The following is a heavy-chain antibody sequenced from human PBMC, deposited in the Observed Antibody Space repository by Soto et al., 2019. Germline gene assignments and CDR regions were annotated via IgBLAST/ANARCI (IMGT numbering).Heavy chain of an antibody. CDR3: TRGLPSHFGYAS. D-gene: IGHD3-16*01. Sequence: PSETLSLTCSVSGDSISSYYWTWIRQSPGKGLEWVGYVFYSGATNYNPSLKSRVTISLDASKKQVSLRLTSATAADTAVYYCTRGLPSHFGYASWGQGTLVTVSS. J-gene: IGHJ5*02. CDR2: VFYSGAT. V-gene: IGHV4-59*01. CDR1: GDSISSYY.